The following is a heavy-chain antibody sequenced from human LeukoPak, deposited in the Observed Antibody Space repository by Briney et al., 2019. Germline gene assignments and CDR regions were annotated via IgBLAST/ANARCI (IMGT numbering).Heavy chain of an antibody. Sequence: ASVKVSCKASGDIFSKYGISWVRQAPGQGLEWMGWISAYNGNTNYAQKLQGRVTMTTDTSTSTAYMELRSLRSDDTAVYYCARDQGEGATDYWGQGTLITVSS. CDR3: ARDQGEGATDY. J-gene: IGHJ4*02. V-gene: IGHV1-18*01. CDR1: GDIFSKYG. CDR2: ISAYNGNT. D-gene: IGHD1-26*01.